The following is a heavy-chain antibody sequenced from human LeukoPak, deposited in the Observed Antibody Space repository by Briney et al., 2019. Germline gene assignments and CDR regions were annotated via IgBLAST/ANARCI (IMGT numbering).Heavy chain of an antibody. CDR3: ARVLRAASWRSYDY. D-gene: IGHD5-18*01. CDR2: IYYNGDT. CDR1: GGSVSNSLYY. J-gene: IGHJ4*02. V-gene: IGHV4-61*01. Sequence: SETLSLTCTVSGGSVSNSLYYWSWIRQPPGKGLEWIGYIYYNGDTNYNPSLKSRVIISIDTSSNQFSLRLNSMTAADTAVYYCARVLRAASWRSYDYWGQGTLVTVSS.